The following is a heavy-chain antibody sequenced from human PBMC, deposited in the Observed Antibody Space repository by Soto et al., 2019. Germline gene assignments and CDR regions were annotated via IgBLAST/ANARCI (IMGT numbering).Heavy chain of an antibody. Sequence: QVQLVQSGAEVKKPGSSVKVSCKASGGTFSSYAISWVRQAPGQGLEWMRGIIPIFGTANYAQKFQGRVTLTADEPTSTAYMELSSLRSEDTAVYYCAFRLDYGDETLGYWGQGTLVTVSS. D-gene: IGHD4-17*01. CDR2: IIPIFGTA. J-gene: IGHJ4*02. CDR3: AFRLDYGDETLGY. V-gene: IGHV1-69*01. CDR1: GGTFSSYA.